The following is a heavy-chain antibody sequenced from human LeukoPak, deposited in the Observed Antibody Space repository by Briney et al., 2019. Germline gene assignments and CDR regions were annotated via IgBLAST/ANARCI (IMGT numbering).Heavy chain of an antibody. V-gene: IGHV3-21*01. CDR2: ISSSSSYI. CDR3: ARGSWGSHFDF. Sequence: GGSLRLSCAASGFTFSSYNLNWVRQAPGKGLEWVSSISSSSSYIYYADSLKGRFTISRDNAKNSLYLQMNSLRAEDTGVYYCARGSWGSHFDFWGQGTLVTVAS. CDR1: GFTFSSYN. J-gene: IGHJ4*02. D-gene: IGHD7-27*01.